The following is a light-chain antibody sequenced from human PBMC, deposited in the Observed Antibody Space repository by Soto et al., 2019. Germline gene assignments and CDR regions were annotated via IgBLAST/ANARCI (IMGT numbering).Light chain of an antibody. CDR1: QNISTF. CDR3: QQSYSTWCT. V-gene: IGKV1-39*01. CDR2: AAS. Sequence: DIQMTQSPSFLSASVGDRVTITCRASQNISTFLNWYQQEPGKAPKLLIYAASSLQGGVPSRFSGSGSGTDFTLTITSLQPEDFASYYCQQSYSTWCTFGQGTKLEIK. J-gene: IGKJ2*02.